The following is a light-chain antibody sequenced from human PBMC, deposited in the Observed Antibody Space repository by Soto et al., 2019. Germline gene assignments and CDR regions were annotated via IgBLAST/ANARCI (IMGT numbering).Light chain of an antibody. CDR2: DAS. CDR3: QQYSHLIT. J-gene: IGKJ5*01. V-gene: IGKV1-33*01. CDR1: QDISNY. Sequence: DIQMTQSPSSLSASVGDRVTITCQASQDISNYLKWYQQKLGKAPKLLIYDASNLETGVPSRFSGSGSGTDFTFTISRLQPEYIATYYCQQYSHLITFGQGTRLEIK.